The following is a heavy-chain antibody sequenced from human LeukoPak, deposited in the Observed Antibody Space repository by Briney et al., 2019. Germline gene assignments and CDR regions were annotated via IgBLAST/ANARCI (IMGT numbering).Heavy chain of an antibody. CDR2: IYYSGST. J-gene: IGHJ4*02. CDR3: AGSYVDTAMVIFL. CDR1: GGSIRSYY. Sequence: PSETLSLTSTVSGGSIRSYYWSWIRQPPGKGLEWIGYIYYSGSTNYNPSLKSRVTISVDTSKNQFSLKLSSVTAADTAVYYCAGSYVDTAMVIFLWGQGTLVTVSS. D-gene: IGHD5-18*01. V-gene: IGHV4-59*01.